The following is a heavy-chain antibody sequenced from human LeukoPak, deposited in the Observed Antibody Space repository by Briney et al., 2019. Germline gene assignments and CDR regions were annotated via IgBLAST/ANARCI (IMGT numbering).Heavy chain of an antibody. CDR2: IYYSGST. CDR1: GGSISSSSYY. CDR3: ARHNRQGGFWSGYYGFIDY. V-gene: IGHV4-39*01. J-gene: IGHJ4*02. Sequence: SETLSLTCTVSGGSISSSSYYWGWIRQPPGKGLEWIGSIYYSGSTYYNPSLKSRVTISVDTSKNQFSLKLSSVTAADTAVYYCARHNRQGGFWSGYYGFIDYWGQGTLVTVSS. D-gene: IGHD3-3*01.